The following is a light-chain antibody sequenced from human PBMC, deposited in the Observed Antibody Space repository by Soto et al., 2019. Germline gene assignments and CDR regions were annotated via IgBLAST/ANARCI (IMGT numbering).Light chain of an antibody. J-gene: IGKJ4*01. CDR3: QQRTDWPT. V-gene: IGKV3-11*01. CDR2: DTS. Sequence: EIVLTQSPATLSLSPGESDTLSCRASQSISHFLAWYQQEPGQAPRLLIYDTSSRATGIPGRFSGSGSGTDFTLTIDSLEPDDFAVYYCQQRTDWPTFGGGTRVEL. CDR1: QSISHF.